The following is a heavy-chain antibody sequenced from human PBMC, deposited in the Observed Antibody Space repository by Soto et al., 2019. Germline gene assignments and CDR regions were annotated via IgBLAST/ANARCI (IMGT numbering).Heavy chain of an antibody. CDR3: ARGGYCSSTSCYTSYYYYGMDV. Sequence: ASVKVSCKASGYTFTRYDMHWVRQAPGQGLEWMGIINPSGGSTSYAQKFQGRVTMTRDTSTSTVYMELSSLRSEDTAVYYCARGGYCSSTSCYTSYYYYGMDVWGQGTTVTVSS. D-gene: IGHD2-2*02. CDR1: GYTFTRYD. CDR2: INPSGGST. V-gene: IGHV1-46*01. J-gene: IGHJ6*02.